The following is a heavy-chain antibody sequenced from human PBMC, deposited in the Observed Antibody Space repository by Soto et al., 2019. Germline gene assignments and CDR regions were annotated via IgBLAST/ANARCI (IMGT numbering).Heavy chain of an antibody. CDR1: GFTFSGHW. D-gene: IGHD2-2*01. CDR3: AREAGYCSRPSCYRRAFDT. CDR2: INTDGATS. J-gene: IGHJ3*02. Sequence: EVQLVESGGDLVQPGGSLRLSCAASGFTFSGHWMHWVRQVPGKGLEWVSRINTDGATSTYADSVKGRFTISRDNAKNTLYLQMSALRAEDTALYYCAREAGYCSRPSCYRRAFDTWGQGTTVTVSS. V-gene: IGHV3-74*03.